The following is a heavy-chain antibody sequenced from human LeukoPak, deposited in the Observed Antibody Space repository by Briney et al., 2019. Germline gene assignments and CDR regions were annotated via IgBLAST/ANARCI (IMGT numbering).Heavy chain of an antibody. Sequence: PGGSLRLSCAASGFIVSSNYMSWVRQAPGKGLEWVSIIHSGGNTYYADSVKGRFTISRDNSKNTMSLQMSSLRAEDAAVYYCVSHSDTLTSYSFDYWGQGTLVTVSS. J-gene: IGHJ4*02. V-gene: IGHV3-53*01. D-gene: IGHD3-9*01. CDR3: VSHSDTLTSYSFDY. CDR1: GFIVSSNY. CDR2: IHSGGNT.